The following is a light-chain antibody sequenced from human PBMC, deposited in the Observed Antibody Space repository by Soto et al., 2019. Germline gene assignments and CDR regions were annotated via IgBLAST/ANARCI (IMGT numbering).Light chain of an antibody. CDR2: GAS. V-gene: IGKV1-39*01. CDR3: QQIYSTSWT. Sequence: DIQMTQSPSFLSASVGDRVPLTCRASQSISTYLNWYQQKPGRAPKLLIYGASIFQSGVPSRFSGSGSGTEFTLTLSRLQPEDFGTYYCQQIYSTSWTFGEGTKVEI. CDR1: QSISTY. J-gene: IGKJ1*01.